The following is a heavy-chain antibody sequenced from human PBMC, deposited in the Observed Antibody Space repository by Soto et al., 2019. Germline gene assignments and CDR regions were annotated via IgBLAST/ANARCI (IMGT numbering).Heavy chain of an antibody. CDR3: ARSGYGVDYYYGMDV. CDR2: IIPIFGTA. CDR1: GGTFSSYA. V-gene: IGHV1-69*05. Sequence: QVQLVQSGAEVKKPGSSVKVSCKASGGTFSSYAISWVRQAPGQGLEWMGGIIPIFGTANYAQKFQGRVTXTXXXSXCTAYMELSSLRSEDTAVYYCARSGYGVDYYYGMDVWGQGTTVTVSS. D-gene: IGHD6-25*01. J-gene: IGHJ6*02.